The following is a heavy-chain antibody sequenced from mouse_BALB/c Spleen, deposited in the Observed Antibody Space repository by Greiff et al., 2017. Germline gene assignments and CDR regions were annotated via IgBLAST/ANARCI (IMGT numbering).Heavy chain of an antibody. CDR3: ARRGVTSHYYAMDY. J-gene: IGHJ4*01. CDR2: ISSGSSTI. D-gene: IGHD2-2*01. CDR1: GFTFSSFG. V-gene: IGHV5-17*02. Sequence: EVQLVESGGGLVQPGGSRKLSCAASGFTFSSFGMHWVRQAPEKGLEWVAYISSGSSTIYYADTVKGRFTISRDNPKNTLFLQRTSLRSEDKAMYYCARRGVTSHYYAMDYWGQGTSVTVSS.